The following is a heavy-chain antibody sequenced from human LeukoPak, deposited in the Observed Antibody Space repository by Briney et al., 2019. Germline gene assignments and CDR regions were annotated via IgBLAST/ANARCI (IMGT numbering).Heavy chain of an antibody. CDR1: GGSIGTYY. D-gene: IGHD3-16*02. Sequence: SETLSLTCTVYGGSIGTYYWGWVRQSPGPGLEWIGYIYVTGTRYNPYLQSRVTISVDRSRNQFFLKMTSVTAADTAVYYCARHIGGGIEDMDVWGRGTKVTVSS. CDR3: ARHIGGGIEDMDV. J-gene: IGHJ6*03. CDR2: IYVTGT. V-gene: IGHV4-59*08.